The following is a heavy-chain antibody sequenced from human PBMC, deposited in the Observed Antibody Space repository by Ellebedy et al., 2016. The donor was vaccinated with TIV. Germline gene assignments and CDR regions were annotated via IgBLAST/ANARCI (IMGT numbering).Heavy chain of an antibody. V-gene: IGHV4-34*01. J-gene: IGHJ4*02. CDR2: ITHRGST. CDR1: GGSFSGYY. CDR3: ARGLARDY. Sequence: MPSETLSLTCAVYGGSFSGYYWSWIRQPPGKGLEWIGEITHRGSTNYNPSLKSRVTISVDTSKNQFSLNLISVTAADTAVYYCARGLARDYWGQGTLVTVSS.